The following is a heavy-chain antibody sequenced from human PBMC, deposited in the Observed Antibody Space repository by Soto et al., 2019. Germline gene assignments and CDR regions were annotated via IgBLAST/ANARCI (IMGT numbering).Heavy chain of an antibody. CDR3: VRDNSGFDY. CDR1: GYTFTNNY. D-gene: IGHD6-13*01. CDR2: IYPNGGTT. V-gene: IGHV1-46*03. J-gene: IGHJ4*01. Sequence: ASVKVSCKTSGYTFTNNYMHWVRQAPGQGLEWMGMIYPNGGTTDYAQKFQGRATMTSDTSTTTVYMELSSLTADDRAVYYCVRDNSGFDYWG.